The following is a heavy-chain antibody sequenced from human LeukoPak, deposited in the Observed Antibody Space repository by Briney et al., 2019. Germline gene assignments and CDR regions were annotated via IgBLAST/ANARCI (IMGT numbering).Heavy chain of an antibody. CDR2: ITGDGTTT. D-gene: IGHD1-1*01. Sequence: GESLRLSCGASGLTFSNHGMSWVRQAPGKGLQWVSAITGDGTTTYYADSVKGRFTISRDNSKNMLYLQMSSLRAEDTAVYYCAKMNGYFEYWGQGALVPVSS. CDR3: AKMNGYFEY. CDR1: GLTFSNHG. V-gene: IGHV3-23*01. J-gene: IGHJ4*02.